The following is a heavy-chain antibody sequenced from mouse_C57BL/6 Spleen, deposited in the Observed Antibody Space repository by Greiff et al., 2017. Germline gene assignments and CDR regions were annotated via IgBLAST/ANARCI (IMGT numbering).Heavy chain of an antibody. Sequence: QVQLKESGAELVKPGASVKISCKASGYAFSSYWMNWVKQRPGKGLEWIGQIYPGDGDTNYNGKFKGKATLTADKSSSTAYMQLSSLTSEDSAVYFCARRGSSGRYYFDYWGQGTTLTVSS. D-gene: IGHD3-2*02. CDR1: GYAFSSYW. CDR2: IYPGDGDT. CDR3: ARRGSSGRYYFDY. V-gene: IGHV1-80*01. J-gene: IGHJ2*01.